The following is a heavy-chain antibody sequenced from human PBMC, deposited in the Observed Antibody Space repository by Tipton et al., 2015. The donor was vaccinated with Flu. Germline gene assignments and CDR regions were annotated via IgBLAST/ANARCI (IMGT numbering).Heavy chain of an antibody. CDR3: ARDKGYGRGFGMDV. D-gene: IGHD1-1*01. V-gene: IGHV3-48*03. CDR1: GFTFNYYE. Sequence: SLRLSCAASGFTFNYYEFNWVRQAPGKGLEWVSYISTSGRTIYYADSVKGRFTISRDNAKNSLYLQMNNLRAEDTAVYFCARDKGYGRGFGMDVWGHGTTVTVSS. J-gene: IGHJ6*02. CDR2: ISTSGRTI.